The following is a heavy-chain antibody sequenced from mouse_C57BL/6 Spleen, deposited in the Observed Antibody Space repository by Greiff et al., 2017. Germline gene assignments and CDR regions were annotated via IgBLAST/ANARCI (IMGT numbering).Heavy chain of an antibody. D-gene: IGHD1-1*01. V-gene: IGHV1-20*01. CDR3: ARGGSSYAMDY. J-gene: IGHJ4*01. CDR1: GYSFTGYF. CDR2: INPYNGDT. Sequence: VQLQQSGPELVKPGDSVKISCKASGYSFTGYFMNWVMQSHGKSLEWIGRINPYNGDTFYNQKFKGKATLTVDKSSSTAHMELRSLTSEDSAVYYCARGGSSYAMDYWGQGTSVTVSS.